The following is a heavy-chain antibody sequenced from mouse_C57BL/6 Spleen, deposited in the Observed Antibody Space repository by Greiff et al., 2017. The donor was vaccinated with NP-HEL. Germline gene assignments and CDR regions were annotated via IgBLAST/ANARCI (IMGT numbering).Heavy chain of an antibody. D-gene: IGHD2-4*01. CDR3: ARSLDDYALYFDY. V-gene: IGHV1-7*01. CDR1: GYTFTSSW. Sequence: VQLQQSGAELAKPGASVKLSCKASGYTFTSSWMHWVKQRPGQGLEWIGYINPSSGYTKYNQKFKDKATLTADKSSSTAYMQLSSLTYEDSAVYYCARSLDDYALYFDYWGQGTTLTVSS. CDR2: INPSSGYT. J-gene: IGHJ2*01.